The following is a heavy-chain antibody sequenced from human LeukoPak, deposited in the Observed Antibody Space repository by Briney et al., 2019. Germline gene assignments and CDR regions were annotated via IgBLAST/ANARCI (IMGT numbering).Heavy chain of an antibody. D-gene: IGHD6-13*01. J-gene: IGHJ4*02. CDR3: ARRARAAAGLGFDY. CDR2: INHSGST. V-gene: IGHV4-34*01. Sequence: SETLSLTCAVYGGSFSGYYWSWIRQPPGKGLEWIGEINHSGSTNYNPSLKSRVTISVDTSKNQFSLKLSSVTAAGTAVYYCARRARAAAGLGFDYWGQGTLVTVSS. CDR1: GGSFSGYY.